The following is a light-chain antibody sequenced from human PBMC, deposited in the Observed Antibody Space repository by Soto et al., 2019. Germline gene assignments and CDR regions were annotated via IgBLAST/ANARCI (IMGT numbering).Light chain of an antibody. CDR1: QSISSW. J-gene: IGKJ1*01. Sequence: PSTLSASVGDRVTITCRASQSISSWLAWYQQKPGKAPKLLIYKASSLESGVPSRFSGSGSGTEFTLTISSLQPDDFATYYCQQYNSYSQTFGQGTKVDIK. CDR2: KAS. V-gene: IGKV1-5*03. CDR3: QQYNSYSQT.